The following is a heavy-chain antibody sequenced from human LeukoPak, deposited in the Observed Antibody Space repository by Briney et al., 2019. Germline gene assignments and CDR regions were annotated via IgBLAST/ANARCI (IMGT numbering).Heavy chain of an antibody. CDR2: ITPILGIA. CDR3: ARSTTVVTGIGWSDP. CDR1: GGTFSSYT. Sequence: ASVKVSCKASGGTFSSYTISWVRQAPGQGLEWMGRITPILGIANYAQKFQGRVTITADKSTSTAYMELSSLRSEDTAVYYCARSTTVVTGIGWSDPWGQGTLVTVSS. J-gene: IGHJ5*02. V-gene: IGHV1-69*02. D-gene: IGHD4-23*01.